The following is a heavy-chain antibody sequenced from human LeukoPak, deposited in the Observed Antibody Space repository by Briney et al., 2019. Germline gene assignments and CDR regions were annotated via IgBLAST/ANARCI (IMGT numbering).Heavy chain of an antibody. CDR2: IIPVLDRA. CDR1: GGRFSSA. Sequence: SVKVSCKASGGRFSSALSWVRQAPGQGLEWMGRIIPVLDRADYAQKFQDRLKITADKSTGTAYMDLNSLRSEDTAVYYCATDPTGGDTYDGFDYWGQGTLVTVSS. D-gene: IGHD5-18*01. J-gene: IGHJ4*02. CDR3: ATDPTGGDTYDGFDY. V-gene: IGHV1-69*04.